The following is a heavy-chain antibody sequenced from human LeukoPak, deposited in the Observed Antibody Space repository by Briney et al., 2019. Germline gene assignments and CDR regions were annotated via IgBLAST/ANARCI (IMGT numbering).Heavy chain of an antibody. Sequence: PSETLSLTCTVSGGSISSSSYYWGWIRQPPGKGLEWIGRIYTSGSTNYNPSLKSRVTMSVDTSKNQFSLKLSSVTAADTAVYYCARDGLELPLFDYWGQGTLVTVSS. CDR2: IYTSGST. V-gene: IGHV4-39*07. CDR3: ARDGLELPLFDY. CDR1: GGSISSSSYY. D-gene: IGHD1-7*01. J-gene: IGHJ4*02.